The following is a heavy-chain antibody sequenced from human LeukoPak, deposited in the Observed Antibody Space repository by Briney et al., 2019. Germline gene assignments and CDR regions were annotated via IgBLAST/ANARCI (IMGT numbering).Heavy chain of an antibody. CDR2: FDPEDGET. CDR3: ATLVLNRRELLPPPFDY. V-gene: IGHV1-24*01. J-gene: IGHJ4*02. D-gene: IGHD1-26*01. CDR1: GYTLTELS. Sequence: ASVKVSCKVSGYTLTELSMHWVRQAPGKGLEWMGGFDPEDGETLYAQKFQGRVTMTEDTSTDTAYMELSSLRSEDTAVYYCATLVLNRRELLPPPFDYWGQGTLVTVYS.